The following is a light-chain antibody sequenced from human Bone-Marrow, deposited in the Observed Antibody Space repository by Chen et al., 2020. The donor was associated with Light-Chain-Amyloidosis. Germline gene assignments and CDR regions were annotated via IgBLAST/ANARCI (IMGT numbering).Light chain of an antibody. V-gene: IGKV3-11*01. CDR3: QQRRNWPRT. CDR1: QSVDSY. J-gene: IGKJ1*01. Sequence: IVLTQSPATLPLSPGGRATLSCRASQSVDSYLAWDQQNPGQAPSIIIFDAANRSTGIPARFSGSESGTDVTLTISSLEPEDFAVYYCQQRRNWPRTFGQGTKVDIK. CDR2: DAA.